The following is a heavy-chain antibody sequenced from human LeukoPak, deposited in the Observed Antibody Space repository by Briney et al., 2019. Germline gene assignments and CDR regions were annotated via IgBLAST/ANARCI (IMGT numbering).Heavy chain of an antibody. D-gene: IGHD6-13*01. V-gene: IGHV3-21*01. CDR1: GFTFSSYS. CDR3: ARQHKPYSSSWIDY. J-gene: IGHJ4*02. Sequence: GGSLRLSCAASGFTFSSYSMNWVRQAPGKGLEWVSSISSSSSYIYYADSVKGRFTISRDNAKNSLYLQMNSLRAEDTAVYYCARQHKPYSSSWIDYWGQGTLVTVSS. CDR2: ISSSSSYI.